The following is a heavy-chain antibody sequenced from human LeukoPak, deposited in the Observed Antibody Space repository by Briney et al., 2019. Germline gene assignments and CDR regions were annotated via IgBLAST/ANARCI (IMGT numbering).Heavy chain of an antibody. CDR3: ANYEDYGDYVFQH. CDR1: GFTFSSYA. CDR2: ISYDGSNK. V-gene: IGHV3-30-3*01. D-gene: IGHD4-17*01. Sequence: PGGSLRLSCAASGFTFSSYAMHWVRQAPGKGLEWVAVISYDGSNKYYADSVKGRFTISRDNSKNTLYLQMSSLRAEDTAVYYCANYEDYGDYVFQHWGRGTLVTVSS. J-gene: IGHJ1*01.